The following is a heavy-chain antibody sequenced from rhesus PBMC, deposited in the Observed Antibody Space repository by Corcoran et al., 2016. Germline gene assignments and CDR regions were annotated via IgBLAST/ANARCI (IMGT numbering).Heavy chain of an antibody. D-gene: IGHD2-21*01. V-gene: IGHV3S4*01. CDR2: ISSASSYI. CDR3: TREREYCTGSDQCAFDF. J-gene: IGHJ3*01. CDR1: GFTFSDYY. Sequence: DVQLVESGGGLVKPGGSLRLSCAASGFTFSDYYMSWVRQAPGKGLEWVSSISSASSYIYYADSVKGRFTISRDNAKNSLSLQMNSLKTEDTAVYYCTREREYCTGSDQCAFDFWGQGLRVTVSS.